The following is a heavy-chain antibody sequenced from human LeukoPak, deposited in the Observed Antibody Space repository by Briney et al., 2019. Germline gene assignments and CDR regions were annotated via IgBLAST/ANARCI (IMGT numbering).Heavy chain of an antibody. CDR1: GFTFSSYS. J-gene: IGHJ3*02. D-gene: IGHD1-7*01. CDR2: ISSSSSTL. CDR3: ARGPNWNYLNDAFDI. V-gene: IGHV3-48*01. Sequence: GGSLRLSCAASGFTFSSYSMNWVRQAPGKGLEWVSYISSSSSTLYYADSVKGRFTISRDNAKNSLYLQMDSLRAEDTAVYYCARGPNWNYLNDAFDIWGQGTMVTVSS.